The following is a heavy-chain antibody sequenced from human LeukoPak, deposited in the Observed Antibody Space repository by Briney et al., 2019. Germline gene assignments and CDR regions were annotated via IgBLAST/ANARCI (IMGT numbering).Heavy chain of an antibody. CDR1: GGSISSSSYY. CDR2: IDYSGST. Sequence: SETLSLTCTVSGGSISSSSYYWGRIRQPPGKGLERIVSIDYSGSTYYNPALKSRVTISVDTSKKQVSLNLSSVTAADTAVYFCARGRIAAADSRGYFDYWGQGTLVTVSS. J-gene: IGHJ4*01. V-gene: IGHV4-39*07. CDR3: ARGRIAAADSRGYFDY. D-gene: IGHD6-13*01.